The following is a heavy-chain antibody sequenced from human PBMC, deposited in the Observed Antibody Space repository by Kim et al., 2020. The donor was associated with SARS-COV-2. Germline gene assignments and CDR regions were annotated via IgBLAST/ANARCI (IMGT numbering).Heavy chain of an antibody. D-gene: IGHD3-22*01. CDR3: ATSAAMMVVERGLGPWFDP. V-gene: IGHV1-24*01. CDR1: GYTLTELS. CDR2: FDPEDGET. J-gene: IGHJ5*02. Sequence: ASVKVSCKVSGYTLTELSMHWVRQAPGKGLEWMGGFDPEDGETIYAQKFQGRVTMTEDTSTDTAYMELSSLTSEDTAVDYCATSAAMMVVERGLGPWFDPWGQGTLVTVSS.